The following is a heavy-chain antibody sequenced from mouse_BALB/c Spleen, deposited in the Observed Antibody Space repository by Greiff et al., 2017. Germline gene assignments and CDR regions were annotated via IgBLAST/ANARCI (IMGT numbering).Heavy chain of an antibody. D-gene: IGHD2-3*01. CDR1: GFTFTDYY. CDR2: IRNKANGYTT. Sequence: DVMLVESGGGLVQPGGSLRLSCATSGFTFTDYYMSWVRQPPGKALEWLGFIRNKANGYTTEYSASVKGRFTISRDNSQSILYLQMNTLRAEDSATYYCARDMDGYYGVRHYYAMDYWGQGTAVTVSS. CDR3: ARDMDGYYGVRHYYAMDY. V-gene: IGHV7-3*02. J-gene: IGHJ4*01.